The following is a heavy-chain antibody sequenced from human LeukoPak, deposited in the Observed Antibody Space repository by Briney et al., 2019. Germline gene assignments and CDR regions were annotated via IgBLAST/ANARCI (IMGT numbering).Heavy chain of an antibody. Sequence: GASVKVSCKASGYTFTGYYMHWVRQAPGQGLEWMGWINPNSGGTNDAQKFQGRVSMTRDTTISTVYMELSRLRSDDTAMYYCATGRHCTNGVCYFDYWGQGTLVTVSS. CDR3: ATGRHCTNGVCYFDY. V-gene: IGHV1-2*02. D-gene: IGHD2-8*01. J-gene: IGHJ4*02. CDR1: GYTFTGYY. CDR2: INPNSGGT.